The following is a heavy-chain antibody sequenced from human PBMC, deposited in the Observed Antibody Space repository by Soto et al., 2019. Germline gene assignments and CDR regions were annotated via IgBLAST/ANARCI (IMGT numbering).Heavy chain of an antibody. D-gene: IGHD3-3*01. CDR3: ARVSGYYAPDY. Sequence: QVQLVQSGAEVKKPGASVKVSCKASGYTFTSYAMHWVRQAPGQRLEWMGGINAGNGNTKYSQKFQGRVTITRDTSASTAYMELSSLRSEDTAVYYCARVSGYYAPDYWGQGTLVTVSS. V-gene: IGHV1-3*01. J-gene: IGHJ4*02. CDR2: INAGNGNT. CDR1: GYTFTSYA.